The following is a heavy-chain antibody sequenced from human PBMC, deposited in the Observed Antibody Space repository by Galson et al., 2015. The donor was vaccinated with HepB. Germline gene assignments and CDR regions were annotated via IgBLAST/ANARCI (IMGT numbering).Heavy chain of an antibody. J-gene: IGHJ6*02. Sequence: SVKLSCTASGYTFTGYYMHWVRQAPGQGLEWMGRINPNSGGTNYAQKFQGWVTMTRDNSISTAYMELSRLRSDDTAVYYCARDPIEDSSSGGMDVWGQGTTVTVSS. CDR1: GYTFTGYY. D-gene: IGHD6-6*01. CDR3: ARDPIEDSSSGGMDV. CDR2: INPNSGGT. V-gene: IGHV1-2*04.